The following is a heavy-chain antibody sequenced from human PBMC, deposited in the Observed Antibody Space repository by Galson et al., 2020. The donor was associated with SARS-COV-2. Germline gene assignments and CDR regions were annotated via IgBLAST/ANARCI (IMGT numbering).Heavy chain of an antibody. V-gene: IGHV4-34*01. D-gene: IGHD3-22*01. CDR3: APYYYDSSGYYGFRY. Sequence: SQTLSLTCAVYGGSFSGYYWSWIRQPPGKGLEWIGEINHSGSTNYNPSLKSRVTISVDTSKNQFSLKLSSVTAADTAVYYCAPYYYDSSGYYGFRYWGQGTLVTVSS. CDR2: INHSGST. J-gene: IGHJ4*02. CDR1: GGSFSGYY.